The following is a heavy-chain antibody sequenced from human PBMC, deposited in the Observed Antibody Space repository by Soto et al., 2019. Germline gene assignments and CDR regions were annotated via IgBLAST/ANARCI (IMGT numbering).Heavy chain of an antibody. D-gene: IGHD3-16*01. Sequence: GASVKVSCKASGYTFTRYGISCVRQAPGQGLEWMGWISAYNGNTNYAQKLQGRVTMTTDTSTSTAYMELRSLRSDDTAGYYCARDQGELWVWSYWGQGTLVTVSS. CDR2: ISAYNGNT. V-gene: IGHV1-18*01. J-gene: IGHJ4*02. CDR3: ARDQGELWVWSY. CDR1: GYTFTRYG.